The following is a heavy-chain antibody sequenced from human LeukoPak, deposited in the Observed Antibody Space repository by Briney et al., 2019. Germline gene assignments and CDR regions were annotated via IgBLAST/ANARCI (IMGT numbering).Heavy chain of an antibody. CDR1: GFTFDDYA. CDR2: ISWNSGSI. D-gene: IGHD4-17*01. V-gene: IGHV3-9*01. J-gene: IGHJ4*02. CDR3: AKSNIHDYGDYGGSGFFDY. Sequence: GGSLRLSCAASGFTFDDYAMHWVRQAPGKGLEWVSCISWNSGSIGYADSVKGRFTISRDNAKNSLYLQMNSLRAEDTALYYCAKSNIHDYGDYGGSGFFDYWGQGTLVTVSS.